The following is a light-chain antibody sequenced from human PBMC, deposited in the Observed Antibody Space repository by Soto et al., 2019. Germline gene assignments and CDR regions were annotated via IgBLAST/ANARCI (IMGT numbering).Light chain of an antibody. CDR2: GAS. V-gene: IGKV3-20*01. J-gene: IGKJ4*01. CDR1: QSVSSSY. Sequence: EIVLTQSPGTLSLSPGERATLSCSASQSVSSSYLAWYQQKPDQAPRLLIYGASSRATGIADRFSGSGSWTHFTLTIRRLEHEDCAVYYCQQYGRSRLLPFGGGTQVQMK. CDR3: QQYGRSRLLP.